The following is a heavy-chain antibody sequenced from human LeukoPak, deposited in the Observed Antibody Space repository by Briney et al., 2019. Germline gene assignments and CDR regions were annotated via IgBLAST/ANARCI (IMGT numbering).Heavy chain of an antibody. CDR2: INPNSGGT. CDR1: GYTFTGYY. D-gene: IGHD3-22*01. J-gene: IGHJ4*02. Sequence: ASVKVSCXASGYTFTGYYMHWVRQAPGQGLGWMGWINPNSGGTNYAQKFQGRVTMTRDTSISTAYMELSRLRSDDTAVYYCARDGYYDSSGYYRWGQGTLVTVSS. V-gene: IGHV1-2*02. CDR3: ARDGYYDSSGYYR.